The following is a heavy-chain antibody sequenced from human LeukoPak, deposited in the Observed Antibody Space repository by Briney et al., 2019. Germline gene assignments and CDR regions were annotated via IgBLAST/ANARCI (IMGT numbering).Heavy chain of an antibody. V-gene: IGHV3-48*03. CDR3: ARDTPNYSSSADY. CDR1: GFTFRNYE. CDR2: ISSAGSNM. Sequence: GGALRLSCAASGFTFRNYEMNWVRHAPGKGLEWMSYISSAGSNMYYADFVKGRFTVSRDNAKNSMFLQMNSLRAEDTAVYYCARDTPNYSSSADYWGQGTLVTVSS. D-gene: IGHD6-6*01. J-gene: IGHJ4*02.